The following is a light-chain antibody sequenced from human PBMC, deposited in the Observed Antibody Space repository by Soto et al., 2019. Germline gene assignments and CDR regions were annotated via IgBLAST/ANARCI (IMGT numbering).Light chain of an antibody. CDR1: QSLLYSSNNKNY. J-gene: IGKJ1*01. CDR3: QQYYNVPRT. Sequence: DIVMTQSADSLAVSLGERATINCKSSQSLLYSSNNKNYLAWYQQKPGQPPKLLIYWASTRESGVPDRFSGSGSGTDFTLTISSLQAEDVAVYHCQQYYNVPRTFGQGTKVDIK. CDR2: WAS. V-gene: IGKV4-1*01.